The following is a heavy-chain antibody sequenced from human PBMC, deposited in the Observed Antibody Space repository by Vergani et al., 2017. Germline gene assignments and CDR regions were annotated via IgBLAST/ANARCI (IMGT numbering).Heavy chain of an antibody. CDR1: GYSFTNYW. CDR3: ARLXGRDSSGSKYFDY. Sequence: EVQLVQSGAEVKKPGESLKISCQISGYSFTNYWIGWVRQMPGKGLEWMVIIHPADSDTRYSPSFQGQVTISVDKSISTAYLQRSSLRASDSAMYYCARLXGRDSSGSKYFDYWGEGALVTVSS. D-gene: IGHD3-22*01. CDR2: IHPADSDT. V-gene: IGHV5-51*01. J-gene: IGHJ4*02.